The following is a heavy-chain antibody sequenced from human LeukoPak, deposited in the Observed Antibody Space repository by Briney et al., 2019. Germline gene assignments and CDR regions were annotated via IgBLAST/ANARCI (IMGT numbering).Heavy chain of an antibody. CDR3: ARARLHHTYGSGTNFDY. CDR1: GASISSYY. Sequence: SETLSLTCTVSGASISSYYWSWIRQPPGKGLEWIGYVYYSGSTNYNPSLKSRVTMSVDTSKNQFSLQLNSVTPEDTAVYYCARARLHHTYGSGTNFDYWGQGTLVTVSS. J-gene: IGHJ4*02. D-gene: IGHD3-10*01. CDR2: VYYSGST. V-gene: IGHV4-59*12.